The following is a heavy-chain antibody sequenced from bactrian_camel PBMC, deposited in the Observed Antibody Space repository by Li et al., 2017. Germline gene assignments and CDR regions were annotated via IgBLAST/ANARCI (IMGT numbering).Heavy chain of an antibody. CDR1: GYTFGTNC. CDR3: AAGEGGGGRCDDFGY. V-gene: IGHV3S1*01. J-gene: IGHJ6*01. D-gene: IGHD7*01. Sequence: HVQLVESGGGSVQAGGSLRLSCAAPGYTFGTNCMGWFRQNPGKEREGVATIHTGSGITYIADFVKGRFTISQDNAKNTLYLQMNSLKPGDTAMYYCAAGEGGGGRCDDFGYWGQGTQVTVS. CDR2: IHTGSGIT.